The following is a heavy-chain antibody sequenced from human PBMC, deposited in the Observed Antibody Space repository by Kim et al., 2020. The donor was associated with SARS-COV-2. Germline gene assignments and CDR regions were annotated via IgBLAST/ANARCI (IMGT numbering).Heavy chain of an antibody. D-gene: IGHD5-12*01. CDR2: INSDGSSI. J-gene: IGHJ4*02. V-gene: IGHV3-74*01. CDR3: ARDGYGCPFDY. CDR1: GFTFRSYW. Sequence: GGSLRLSCAASGFTFRSYWMHWVRQVPGKGLVWVSRINSDGSSISYADSVKGRFTISRDNAKNTLYLQMNSLRAEDTAVYYCARDGYGCPFDYWGQGTLVTVSS.